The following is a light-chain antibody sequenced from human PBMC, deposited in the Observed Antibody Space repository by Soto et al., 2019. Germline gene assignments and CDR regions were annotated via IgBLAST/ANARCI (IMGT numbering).Light chain of an antibody. Sequence: QSVLTPPPSASGTPGQRVTISCSGSSSNIGSNYVYWYQQLPGTAPKLLIYSNNQRPSGVPDRFSGSKSGTSASLAISGLRSEDEADYYCAAWDDSLTPYVFGTGTQLTVL. CDR1: SSNIGSNY. CDR3: AAWDDSLTPYV. CDR2: SNN. J-gene: IGLJ1*01. V-gene: IGLV1-47*02.